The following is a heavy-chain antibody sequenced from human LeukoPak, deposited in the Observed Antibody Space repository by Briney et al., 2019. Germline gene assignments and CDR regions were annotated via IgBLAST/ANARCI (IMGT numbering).Heavy chain of an antibody. CDR1: GGSFSGYY. V-gene: IGHV4-34*01. CDR3: ARGDCSSTTCYVAY. D-gene: IGHD2-2*01. CDR2: INHRGST. Sequence: SGTLSLTCAVYGGSFSGYYWSWIRQPPGKGLEWIGEINHRGSTNYNPSLKSRVTVSVDTSKNQFSLKLTSVTAADTAMYYCARGDCSSTTCYVAYWGQGALVTVSS. J-gene: IGHJ4*02.